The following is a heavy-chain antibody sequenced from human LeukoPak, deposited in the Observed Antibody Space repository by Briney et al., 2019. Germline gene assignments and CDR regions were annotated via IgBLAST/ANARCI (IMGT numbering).Heavy chain of an antibody. CDR1: GYSISSGYY. J-gene: IGHJ6*03. Sequence: SETLSLTCTVSGYSISSGYYWGWIRQPPGKGLEWIGSIYYSGSTYYNPSLKSRVTISVDTSKNQFSLTLSSVTAADTSVYYCARHYYGSGYYYYYYLDVWGKGTTVTISS. D-gene: IGHD3-10*01. CDR3: ARHYYGSGYYYYYYLDV. V-gene: IGHV4-38-2*02. CDR2: IYYSGST.